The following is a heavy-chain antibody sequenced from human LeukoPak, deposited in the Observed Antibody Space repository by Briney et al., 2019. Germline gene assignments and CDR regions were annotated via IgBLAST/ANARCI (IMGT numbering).Heavy chain of an antibody. CDR1: GFTFSNYG. CDR2: ISKDGSDI. CDR3: AKDGEIQLWEAFDY. J-gene: IGHJ4*02. D-gene: IGHD5-18*01. Sequence: PGGSLRLSCTASGFTFSNYGMHWVRQAPGKGLEWVALISKDGSDIYYGDSVKGRFTISRDNSKNTVYLQMNSLRSEDTAVYYCAKDGEIQLWEAFDYWGQGTLVTVSS. V-gene: IGHV3-30*18.